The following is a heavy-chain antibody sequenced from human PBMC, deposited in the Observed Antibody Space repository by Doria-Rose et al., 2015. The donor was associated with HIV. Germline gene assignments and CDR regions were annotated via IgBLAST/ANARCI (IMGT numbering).Heavy chain of an antibody. CDR3: ARIKSSRWYHKYYFDF. CDR1: GVSLSSPGMG. CDR2: IFSDDER. Sequence: QVQLVQSGPVLVKPTETLTLTCTVSGVSLSSPGMGVSWIRQPAGKSLEWLAHIFSDDERSYKTSLKSRLTIYSGTSKSQVVLTMTDMDPVDTATYYCARIKSSRWYHKYYFDFWGQGTLVIVSA. J-gene: IGHJ4*02. V-gene: IGHV2-26*01. D-gene: IGHD6-13*01.